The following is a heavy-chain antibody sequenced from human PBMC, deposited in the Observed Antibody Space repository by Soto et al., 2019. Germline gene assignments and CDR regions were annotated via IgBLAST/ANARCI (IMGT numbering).Heavy chain of an antibody. CDR2: ISSSSSYT. CDR1: GFTFSDYY. CDR3: ARDLQLLESYYYYGMDV. V-gene: IGHV3-11*06. Sequence: GGSLRLSCVVSGFTFSDYYMSWIRQAPGKGLEWVSYISSSSSYTNYADSVKGRFTISRDNARKSLYLQMNSLSVEDTAVYYCARDLQLLESYYYYGMDVWGQGTTVTVSS. D-gene: IGHD2-2*01. J-gene: IGHJ6*02.